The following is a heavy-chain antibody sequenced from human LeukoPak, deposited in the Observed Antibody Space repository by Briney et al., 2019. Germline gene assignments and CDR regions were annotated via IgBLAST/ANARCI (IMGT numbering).Heavy chain of an antibody. J-gene: IGHJ4*02. CDR3: ARHFYGSGTYYHFDY. CDR2: ISPYNGNT. D-gene: IGHD3-10*01. CDR1: GYTFTSYG. Sequence: ASVKVSYTASGYTFTSYGISWVRQAPGQGPEWMGWISPYNGNTNYAQKLQGRATMTTDTSTSTAYVELRSLRSDDTAVYYCARHFYGSGTYYHFDYWGQGTLVTVSS. V-gene: IGHV1-18*01.